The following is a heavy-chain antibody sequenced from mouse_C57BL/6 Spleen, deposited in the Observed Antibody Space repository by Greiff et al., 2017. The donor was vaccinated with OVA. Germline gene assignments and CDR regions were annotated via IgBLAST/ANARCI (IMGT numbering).Heavy chain of an antibody. J-gene: IGHJ1*03. Sequence: VQLQQPGAELVKPGASVKLSCKASGYTFTSYWMHWVKQRPGRGLEWIGRIDPNSGGTKYNEKFKSKATLTVDKPSSTAYMQLLSLTSEDSAVFYCARWDYCSPYWYFAVWGTGTTVTVSS. V-gene: IGHV1-72*01. CDR1: GYTFTSYW. CDR2: IDPNSGGT. CDR3: ARWDYCSPYWYFAV. D-gene: IGHD1-1*01.